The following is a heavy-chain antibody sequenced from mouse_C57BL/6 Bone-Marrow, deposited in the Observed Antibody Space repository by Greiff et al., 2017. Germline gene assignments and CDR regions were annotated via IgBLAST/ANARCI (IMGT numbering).Heavy chain of an antibody. CDR3: ARGGITTVVEAMDY. CDR2: IYPGSGST. Sequence: QVQLKQPGAELVKPGASVKMSCKASGYTFTSYWITWVKQRPGQGLEWIGDIYPGSGSTNYNEKFKSKATLTVDTSSSTAYMQLSSLTSEDSAVYYGARGGITTVVEAMDYWGQGTSVTVSS. CDR1: GYTFTSYW. D-gene: IGHD1-1*01. V-gene: IGHV1-55*01. J-gene: IGHJ4*01.